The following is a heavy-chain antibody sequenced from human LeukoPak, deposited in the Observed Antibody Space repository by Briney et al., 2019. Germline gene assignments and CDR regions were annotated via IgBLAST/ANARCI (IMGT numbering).Heavy chain of an antibody. D-gene: IGHD2-2*01. CDR1: GFTFSIYE. Sequence: PGGSLRLSCAASGFTFSIYEMNWVRQAPGKALEWVAVISYDGSNKYYADSVKGRFTISRDNSKNTLYLQMNSLRAEDTAVYYCAKDLLLGYCSSTSCLSHYYGMDVWGQGTTVTVSS. CDR3: AKDLLLGYCSSTSCLSHYYGMDV. V-gene: IGHV3-30*18. CDR2: ISYDGSNK. J-gene: IGHJ6*02.